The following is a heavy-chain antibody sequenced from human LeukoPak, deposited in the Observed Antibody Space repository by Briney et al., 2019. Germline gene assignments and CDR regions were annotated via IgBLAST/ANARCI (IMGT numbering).Heavy chain of an antibody. V-gene: IGHV3-64*01. CDR3: ARVGVVVGTTVEAFDI. Sequence: SGGSLSLSCTACGFTLCDYTMSWVRQAPGKGLEYVSAISRRGGSIYYANSVKGRFTISRDNSKNTLYLQMGSLRAEDMAVYYCARVGVVVGTTVEAFDIWGQGTMVTVSS. CDR1: GFTLCDYT. CDR2: ISRRGGSI. J-gene: IGHJ3*02. D-gene: IGHD2-21*02.